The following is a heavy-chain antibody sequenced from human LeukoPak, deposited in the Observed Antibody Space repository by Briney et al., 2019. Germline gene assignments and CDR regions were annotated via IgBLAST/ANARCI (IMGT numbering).Heavy chain of an antibody. CDR1: GFTFSRYW. V-gene: IGHV3-74*01. CDR3: ANGGSMAHEKIHN. Sequence: GGSLRLSCAASGFTFSRYWMHWVRQVPGKGLVWVSRINPDESDTTSADSMKGRFTISRDNSKNTLYLQMNSLRGEDTAVYHCANGGSMAHEKIHNWGQGTLVTVSS. D-gene: IGHD2/OR15-2a*01. J-gene: IGHJ4*02. CDR2: INPDESDT.